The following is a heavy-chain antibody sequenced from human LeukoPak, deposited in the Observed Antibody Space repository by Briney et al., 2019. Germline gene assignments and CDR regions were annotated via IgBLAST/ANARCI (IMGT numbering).Heavy chain of an antibody. D-gene: IGHD3-22*01. Sequence: GESLKISCKGSGYSFTSYWIGWVRQMPGKGLEWMGIIYPGDSDTRYSPSFQGQVTISADKSISIAYLQWSSLKASDTAMYYCARQENYYDSSGYYSFDYWGQGTLVTVSS. J-gene: IGHJ4*02. CDR3: ARQENYYDSSGYYSFDY. V-gene: IGHV5-51*01. CDR1: GYSFTSYW. CDR2: IYPGDSDT.